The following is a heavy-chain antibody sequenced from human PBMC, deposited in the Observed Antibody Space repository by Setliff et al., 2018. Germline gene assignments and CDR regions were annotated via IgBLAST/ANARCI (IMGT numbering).Heavy chain of an antibody. CDR3: ARIQSYPHESEYYYYYFYMDV. D-gene: IGHD1-26*01. CDR2: IYTSWST. Sequence: PSETLSLTCTVSDDSISSRRYYWGWFRQPAGKELEWIGQIYTSWSTNYNPSLKSRVTISLDTSKNQFSLRLSSVTAADTAVYYCARIQSYPHESEYYYYYFYMDVWGKGTTVTVS. CDR1: DDSISSRRYY. J-gene: IGHJ6*03. V-gene: IGHV4-61*09.